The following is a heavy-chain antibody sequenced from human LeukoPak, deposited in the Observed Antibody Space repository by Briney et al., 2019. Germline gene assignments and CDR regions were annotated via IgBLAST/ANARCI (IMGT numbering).Heavy chain of an antibody. CDR1: GGSISSGRYY. V-gene: IGHV4-61*02. J-gene: IGHJ4*02. CDR2: TYTSEST. CDR3: ARDARRYYFDY. Sequence: SETLSLTCTVSGGSISSGRYYWSWIRQPAGKGREWIGRTYTSESTNYNPSLKSRVTISVDTSKNQFSLKLSSVTAADTAVYYCARDARRYYFDYWGQGTLVTVSS.